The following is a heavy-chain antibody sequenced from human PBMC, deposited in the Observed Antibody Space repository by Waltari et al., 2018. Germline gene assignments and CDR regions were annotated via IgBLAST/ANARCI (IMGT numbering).Heavy chain of an antibody. D-gene: IGHD3-22*01. J-gene: IGHJ4*02. CDR2: NNTNTGNP. V-gene: IGHV7-4-1*02. CDR1: GYSFSDYT. CDR3: ARLDSRYFDY. Sequence: QVQLVQSESELKEPGASLKVSCKASGYSFSDYTINWVRQAPGQGLEWMGWNNTNTGNPTYSQGFTGRFAFSLDTSVSTAYLQISSLRAEDTAIYYCARLDSRYFDYWGQGTLVTVSS.